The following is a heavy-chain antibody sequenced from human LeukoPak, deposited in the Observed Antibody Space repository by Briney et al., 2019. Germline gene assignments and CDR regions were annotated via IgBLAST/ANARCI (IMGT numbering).Heavy chain of an antibody. CDR1: GFSIGSGFY. D-gene: IGHD6-13*01. Sequence: SETLSLTCTVSGFSIGSGFYWGWIRQPPGKGMEWIGNIHHSGSTYYNPSLKSRVTIPVDTSKNQFSLKLSSVTAADTAVYYCARAYSSSWYLLDYWGQGTLVTVSS. CDR3: ARAYSSSWYLLDY. V-gene: IGHV4-38-2*02. CDR2: IHHSGST. J-gene: IGHJ4*02.